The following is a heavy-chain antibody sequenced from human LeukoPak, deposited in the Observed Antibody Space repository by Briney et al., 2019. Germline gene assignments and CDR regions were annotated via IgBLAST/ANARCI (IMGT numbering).Heavy chain of an antibody. CDR3: ARGGGGSIVIVAPYFDS. CDR2: IIPVFGRP. J-gene: IGHJ4*02. D-gene: IGHD5-12*01. Sequence: GSSVKVSCKPSGSSFTISDYAIVWARQAPGQGLEWMGGIIPVFGRPDYAPKFQGRLTISTDESTNTAYMQLSSLTSEDTAVYFCARGGGGSIVIVAPYFDSWGQGTLVSVSS. CDR1: GSSFTISDYA. V-gene: IGHV1-69*05.